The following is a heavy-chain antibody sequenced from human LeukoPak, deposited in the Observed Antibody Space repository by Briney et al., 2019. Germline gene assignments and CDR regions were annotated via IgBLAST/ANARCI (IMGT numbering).Heavy chain of an antibody. D-gene: IGHD2-2*01. V-gene: IGHV3-11*03. Sequence: GGSLRLSCAASGFSFSEYYMTWIRQAPGKGLEWVSNLSSSGRYTNYADSVRGRFTISRDNAKKSLYLQMNSLRAEETAVYYCARHSEGPVNDAFDIWGQGTKVTVSS. CDR2: LSSSGRYT. CDR3: ARHSEGPVNDAFDI. J-gene: IGHJ3*02. CDR1: GFSFSEYY.